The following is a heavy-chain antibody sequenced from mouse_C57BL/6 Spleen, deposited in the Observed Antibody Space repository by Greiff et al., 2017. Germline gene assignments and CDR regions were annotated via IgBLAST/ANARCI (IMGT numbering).Heavy chain of an antibody. D-gene: IGHD4-1*01. J-gene: IGHJ2*01. CDR1: GFTFSSYT. CDR3: ARQPNWYFDY. CDR2: ISGGGGNT. Sequence: EVKLVESGGGLVKPGGSLKLSCAASGFTFSSYTMSWVRQTPEKRLEWVATISGGGGNTYYPDSVKGRFTISRDNAKNTLYLQMSSLRSEDTALYYCARQPNWYFDYWGQGTTLTVSS. V-gene: IGHV5-9*01.